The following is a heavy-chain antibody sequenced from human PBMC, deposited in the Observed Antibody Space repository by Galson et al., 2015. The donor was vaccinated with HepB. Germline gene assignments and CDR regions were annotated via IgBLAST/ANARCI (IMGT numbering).Heavy chain of an antibody. J-gene: IGHJ4*02. CDR2: IKSKTDGGTT. D-gene: IGHD3-22*01. CDR1: GFTFSNAW. V-gene: IGHV3-15*01. CDR3: TTDRYYDSSGWTIEFDY. Sequence: SLRLSCAASGFTFSNAWMSWVRQAPGKGLEWVGRIKSKTDGGTTDYAAPVKGRFTISRDDSKNTLYLQMNSLKTEDTAVYYCTTDRYYDSSGWTIEFDYWGQGTLVTVSS.